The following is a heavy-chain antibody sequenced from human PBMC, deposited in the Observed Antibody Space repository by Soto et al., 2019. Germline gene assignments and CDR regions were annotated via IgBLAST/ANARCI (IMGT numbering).Heavy chain of an antibody. CDR2: IYPGDSDT. CDR3: ASSGYSYHLRYYYGMDV. CDR1: GYSFTSYW. V-gene: IGHV5-51*01. Sequence: GESLKISCKGSGYSFTSYWIGWVRQMPGKGLEWMGIIYPGDSDTRYSPSFQGQVTISADKSISTAYLQWSSLKASDTAMYYCASSGYSYHLRYYYGMDVWGQGTTVTVSS. J-gene: IGHJ6*02. D-gene: IGHD5-18*01.